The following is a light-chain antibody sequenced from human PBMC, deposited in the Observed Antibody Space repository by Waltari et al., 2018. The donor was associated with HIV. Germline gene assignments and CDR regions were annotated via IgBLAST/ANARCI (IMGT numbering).Light chain of an antibody. Sequence: QSALAQPASVSGSPGQSITISCTGTSSDIGSSDYVSWYQHNPGKVPKLIIYEVDNRPSGVSNHFSGSKSGNTASLTISGLQAEDEADYYCSSYTVTRTILFGGGTKLTV. CDR2: EVD. CDR3: SSYTVTRTIL. V-gene: IGLV2-14*01. CDR1: SSDIGSSDY. J-gene: IGLJ2*01.